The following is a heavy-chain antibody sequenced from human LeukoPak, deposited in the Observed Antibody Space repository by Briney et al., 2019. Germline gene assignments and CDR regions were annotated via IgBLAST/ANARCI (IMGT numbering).Heavy chain of an antibody. Sequence: GGSLRLSCAASGLTVSSDYMSWVRQAPGKGLEWASVIYSGGGTYYADSVRGRVTISRDNSKNTLYLQLNSLRAEDTAVYYCARYPYSTSSWSDPWGQGTLVTVSP. D-gene: IGHD6-6*01. CDR3: ARYPYSTSSWSDP. CDR2: IYSGGGT. J-gene: IGHJ5*02. V-gene: IGHV3-66*01. CDR1: GLTVSSDY.